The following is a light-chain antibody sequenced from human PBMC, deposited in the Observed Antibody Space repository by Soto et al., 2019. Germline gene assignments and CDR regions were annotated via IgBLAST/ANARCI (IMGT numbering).Light chain of an antibody. J-gene: IGKJ4*01. CDR1: QGISSA. V-gene: IGKV1-13*02. Sequence: AIQLTQSPSSLSASVGDRVTITCRASQGISSALAWYQQKPGNAPNLLIYDASTLESGVPSRLSGSGSRADFTLTISSLQPEDFATYYCQQFNSYPLTFGGGTKVEIK. CDR2: DAS. CDR3: QQFNSYPLT.